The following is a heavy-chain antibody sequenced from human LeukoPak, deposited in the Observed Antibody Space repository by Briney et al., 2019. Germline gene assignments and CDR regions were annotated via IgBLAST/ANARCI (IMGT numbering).Heavy chain of an antibody. J-gene: IGHJ4*02. D-gene: IGHD3-22*01. Sequence: SETLSLACTDSGGSISSYYWSWIRQPPGKGLEGIWYIYYSGSTNYNPSLKSRVTISVDTSKNQFSLKLSSVTAADTAVYYCARHLRPYDSSGYLPLWGQGTLVTVSS. CDR2: IYYSGST. V-gene: IGHV4-59*08. CDR3: ARHLRPYDSSGYLPL. CDR1: GGSISSYY.